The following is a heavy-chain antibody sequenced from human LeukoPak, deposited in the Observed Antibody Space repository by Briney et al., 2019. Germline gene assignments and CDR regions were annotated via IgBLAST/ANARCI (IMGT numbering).Heavy chain of an antibody. CDR3: ARDEGWLRDFDY. J-gene: IGHJ4*02. Sequence: GGSLRLSCAASGFTSSRHAMHWVRQAPGKGLEWVAVISYDGSNKYYADSVKGRFTVSRDNSKNTLYLQMNSLRAEDTAVYYCARDEGWLRDFDYWGQGTLVTVFS. CDR1: GFTSSRHA. V-gene: IGHV3-30*04. CDR2: ISYDGSNK. D-gene: IGHD5-12*01.